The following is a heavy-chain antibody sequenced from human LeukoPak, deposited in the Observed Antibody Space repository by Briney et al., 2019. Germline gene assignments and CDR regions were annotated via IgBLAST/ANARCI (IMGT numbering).Heavy chain of an antibody. Sequence: GGSLRLSCAVSGFTFSNYAMSWVRQAPGKGLEWVSGVSTSGVDTYYADSVKSRFTISRDNSKNTLYLQMNSLRAEDTAVYYCAKDQRYWAVWGQGTTVTVSS. V-gene: IGHV3-23*01. CDR2: VSTSGVDT. J-gene: IGHJ6*02. CDR3: AKDQRYWAV. CDR1: GFTFSNYA. D-gene: IGHD2-15*01.